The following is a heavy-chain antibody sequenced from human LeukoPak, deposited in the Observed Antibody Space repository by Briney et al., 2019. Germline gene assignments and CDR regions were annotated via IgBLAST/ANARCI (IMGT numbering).Heavy chain of an antibody. J-gene: IGHJ4*02. Sequence: SETLSLTCAVYGGSFSGYYWSWIRQPPGKGLEWIGEINHSGSTNYNPSLKSRVTISVDTSKNQFSLKLSSVTAPDTAVYYCARLGAYNYVWGSYRHPGRLDYWGQGTLVTVSS. CDR3: ARLGAYNYVWGSYRHPGRLDY. V-gene: IGHV4-34*01. D-gene: IGHD3-16*02. CDR2: INHSGST. CDR1: GGSFSGYY.